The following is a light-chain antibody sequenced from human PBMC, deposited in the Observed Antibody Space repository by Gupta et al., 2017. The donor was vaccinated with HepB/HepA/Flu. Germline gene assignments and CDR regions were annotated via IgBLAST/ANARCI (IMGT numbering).Light chain of an antibody. CDR3: SSYTSSSTRV. V-gene: IGLV2-14*03. CDR1: SSDVGGYNH. CDR2: DVS. J-gene: IGLJ3*02. Sequence: QSALTQPASVPGSPAQSITISCTGTSSDVGGYNHVSWYQQQPGKAPKCIIYDVSNRPSGVSKRFSGSKSGNTASLTISGLQAEDEAVYYCSSYTSSSTRVFGGGTKLTVL.